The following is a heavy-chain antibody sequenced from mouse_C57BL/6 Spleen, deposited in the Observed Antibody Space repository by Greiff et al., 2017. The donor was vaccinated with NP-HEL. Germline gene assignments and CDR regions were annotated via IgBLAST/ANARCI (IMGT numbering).Heavy chain of an antibody. CDR1: GYTFTSYW. V-gene: IGHV1-69*01. CDR2: IDPSDSYT. J-gene: IGHJ4*01. D-gene: IGHD1-1*01. Sequence: VQLQQSGAELVMPGASVKLSCKASGYTFTSYWMHWVKQRPGQGLEWIGEIDPSDSYTNYNQKFKGKSTLTVDKSSSTAYMQLSSLTSEDSAVYYCARSPPHYYGSSYEAMDYWGQGTSVTVSS. CDR3: ARSPPHYYGSSYEAMDY.